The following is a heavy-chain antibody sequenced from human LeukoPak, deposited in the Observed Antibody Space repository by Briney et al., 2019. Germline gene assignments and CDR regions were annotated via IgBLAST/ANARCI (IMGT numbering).Heavy chain of an antibody. CDR1: GGTFSSYA. J-gene: IGHJ4*02. CDR2: IIPIFGIA. V-gene: IGHV1-69*13. D-gene: IGHD5-12*01. CDR3: ARMIVATTRPYFDY. Sequence: SVKVSCKASGGTFSSYAISWVRQAPGQGLEWMGGIIPIFGIANYAQKFQGRVTITADESTSTAYMELSSLRSEDTAVYYCARMIVATTRPYFDYWGQGTLVTVSS.